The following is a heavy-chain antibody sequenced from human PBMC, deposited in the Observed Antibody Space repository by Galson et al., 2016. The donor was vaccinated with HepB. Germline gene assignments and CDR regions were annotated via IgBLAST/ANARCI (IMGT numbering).Heavy chain of an antibody. CDR3: ARGHHALEV. CDR1: GLTFSRFW. J-gene: IGHJ6*02. CDR2: INEDGTEK. Sequence: SLRLSCAVSGLTFSRFWMSWVRQAPGKGPEWVASINEDGTEKYHVDSATGRFPISRDNAKNAFYLQMNSLRDEDTAVYFCARGHHALEVWGQGTAVRVSS. V-gene: IGHV3-7*01. D-gene: IGHD1-14*01.